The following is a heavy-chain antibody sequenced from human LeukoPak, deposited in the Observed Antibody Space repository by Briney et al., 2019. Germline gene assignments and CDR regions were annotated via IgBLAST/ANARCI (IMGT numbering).Heavy chain of an antibody. J-gene: IGHJ2*01. CDR2: IYYSGST. D-gene: IGHD3-10*01. V-gene: IGHV4-59*01. CDR1: GGSISSYY. Sequence: SETLSLTCTVSGGSISSYYWSWIRQPPGKGLEWIGYIYYSGSTNYNPSLKSRVTISVDTSKNQFSLKLSSVTAADTAVYYCARLIEVRGVISGYFDLWGRGTLVTVSS. CDR3: ARLIEVRGVISGYFDL.